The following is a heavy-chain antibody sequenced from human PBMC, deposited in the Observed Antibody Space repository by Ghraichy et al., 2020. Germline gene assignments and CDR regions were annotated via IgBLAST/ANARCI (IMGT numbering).Heavy chain of an antibody. J-gene: IGHJ5*02. CDR2: IYYSGST. CDR3: ARHAPWIHNWFDP. D-gene: IGHD5-12*01. V-gene: IGHV4-39*01. CDR1: GGSISSSSYY. Sequence: SETLSLTCTVSGGSISSSSYYWGWIRQPPGKGLEWIGSIYYSGSTYYNPSLKSRVTISVDTSKNQFSLKLSSVTAADTAVYYCARHAPWIHNWFDPWGQGTLVTVSS.